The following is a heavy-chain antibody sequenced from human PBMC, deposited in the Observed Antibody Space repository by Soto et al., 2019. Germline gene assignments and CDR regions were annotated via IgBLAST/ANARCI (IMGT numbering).Heavy chain of an antibody. Sequence: SQTLSLTCAISGDSVSSSSAAWNWIRQSPSRGLEWLGRTYYRSKWYNDYAVSVKSRITINSDISKNQFSLQLNSVTPEDTAVYYCARDSVSEYSAMDVWGQGTTVTVSS. CDR1: GDSVSSSSAA. V-gene: IGHV6-1*01. D-gene: IGHD6-6*01. CDR3: ARDSVSEYSAMDV. J-gene: IGHJ6*02. CDR2: TYYRSKWYN.